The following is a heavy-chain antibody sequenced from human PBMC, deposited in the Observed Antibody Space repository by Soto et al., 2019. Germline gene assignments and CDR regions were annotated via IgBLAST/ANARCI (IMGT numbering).Heavy chain of an antibody. D-gene: IGHD3-10*01. CDR2: ISGSGGST. J-gene: IGHJ6*03. V-gene: IGHV3-23*01. CDR3: AKTLRQAPPNYYYYMDV. Sequence: PGGSLRLSCAASGFAFSSYAMSWVRQAPGKGLEWVSAISGSGGSTYYADSVKGRFTISRDNSKNTLYLQMNSLRAEDTAVYYCAKTLRQAPPNYYYYMDVWGKGTTVTVSS. CDR1: GFAFSSYA.